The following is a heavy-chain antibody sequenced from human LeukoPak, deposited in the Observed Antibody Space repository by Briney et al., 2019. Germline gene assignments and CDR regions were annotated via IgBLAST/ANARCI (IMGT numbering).Heavy chain of an antibody. CDR2: IYYSEST. J-gene: IGHJ3*02. D-gene: IGHD3-10*01. CDR1: GGSITSYY. CDR3: ARHGGVVRGEGSDAFDI. Sequence: SGTLSLTCTVSGGSITSYYWSWIRQPPGKGLEWIAYIYYSESTNYNPSLKSRVTISIDTSKNQFSLRLSSVTAADTAVYYCARHGGVVRGEGSDAFDIWGQETMVTVSS. V-gene: IGHV4-59*08.